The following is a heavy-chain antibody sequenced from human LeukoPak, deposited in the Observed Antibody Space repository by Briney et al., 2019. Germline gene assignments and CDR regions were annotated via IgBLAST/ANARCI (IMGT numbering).Heavy chain of an antibody. D-gene: IGHD6-6*01. J-gene: IGHJ4*02. CDR3: ASTSGSSRFDY. Sequence: SETLSLTCTVSGGSISSYYWSWIRQPPGKGLEWIGYIYYSGSTNYNPSLKGRVTISVDTSKNQFSLKLSSVTAADTAVYYCASTSGSSRFDYWGQGTLVTVSS. CDR2: IYYSGST. V-gene: IGHV4-59*08. CDR1: GGSISSYY.